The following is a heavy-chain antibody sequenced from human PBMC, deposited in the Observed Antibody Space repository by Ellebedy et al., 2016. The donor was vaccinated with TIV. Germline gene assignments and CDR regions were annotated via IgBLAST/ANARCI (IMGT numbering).Heavy chain of an antibody. Sequence: SETLSLTXTVSGDSISGSRFHWGWIRQPPGKGLEWIASIYSDGHSYYSPSLQSRLSIFVDTSKNQFSLKLTSVTAVDTALYYCVRHYGLGSGGYDVYWGQGILVTVSS. CDR1: GDSISGSRFH. CDR2: IYSDGHS. V-gene: IGHV4-39*01. J-gene: IGHJ4*02. CDR3: VRHYGLGSGGYDVY. D-gene: IGHD2-15*01.